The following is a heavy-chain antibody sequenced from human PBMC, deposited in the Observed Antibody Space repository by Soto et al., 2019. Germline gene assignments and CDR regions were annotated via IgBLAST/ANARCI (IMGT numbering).Heavy chain of an antibody. CDR2: FDPEDGET. J-gene: IGHJ4*02. Sequence: GASVKVSCKVSGYTLTELSMHWVRQAPGKGLEWMGGFDPEDGETIYAQKFQGRVTMTEDTSTDTAYMELSSLRSEDTAVYYCATDRSKFNRKERALDYWGQGTLVTVSS. CDR1: GYTLTELS. D-gene: IGHD6-6*01. V-gene: IGHV1-24*01. CDR3: ATDRSKFNRKERALDY.